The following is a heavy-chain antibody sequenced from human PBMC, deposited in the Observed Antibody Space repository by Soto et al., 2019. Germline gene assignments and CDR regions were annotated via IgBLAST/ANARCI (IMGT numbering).Heavy chain of an antibody. J-gene: IGHJ4*02. D-gene: IGHD3-3*01. CDR3: AKVGRAIFGVVKYYFDY. Sequence: GGSLRLSCAASGFTFSSYAMSWVRQAPGKGLEWVSAISGSGGSTYYADSVKGRFTISRDNSKNTLYLQMNSLRAEDTAVYYCAKVGRAIFGVVKYYFDYWGQGTLVTVSS. CDR2: ISGSGGST. CDR1: GFTFSSYA. V-gene: IGHV3-23*01.